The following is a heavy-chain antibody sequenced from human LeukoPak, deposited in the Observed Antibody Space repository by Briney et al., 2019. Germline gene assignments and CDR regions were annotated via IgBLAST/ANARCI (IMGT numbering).Heavy chain of an antibody. CDR2: MNPNSGNT. V-gene: IGHV1-8*01. CDR1: GYTFTSYD. D-gene: IGHD2-21*02. J-gene: IGHJ4*02. CDR3: ARAPIVVVTDFDY. Sequence: GASVKVSCKASGYTFTSYDINWVRQATGQGLEWMGWMNPNSGNTGYAQKFQGRVTMTIDTSRTTAYMELTSLTSDDTAVYFCARAPIVVVTDFDYWGQGTLVTVSS.